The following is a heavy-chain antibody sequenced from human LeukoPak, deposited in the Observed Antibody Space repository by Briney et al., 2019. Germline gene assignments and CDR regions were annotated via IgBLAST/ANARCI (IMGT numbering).Heavy chain of an antibody. Sequence: GGSLRLSCAASGFTSSDHYMDWVRQAPGKGLEWVGRTKNKANSYTTEYAASVKGRFTISRDDSKNSLYLQMNSLKTEDTAVYYCATGEYYYDSSGYYVDYWGQGTLVTVSS. D-gene: IGHD3-22*01. CDR1: GFTSSDHY. CDR2: TKNKANSYTT. CDR3: ATGEYYYDSSGYYVDY. J-gene: IGHJ4*02. V-gene: IGHV3-72*01.